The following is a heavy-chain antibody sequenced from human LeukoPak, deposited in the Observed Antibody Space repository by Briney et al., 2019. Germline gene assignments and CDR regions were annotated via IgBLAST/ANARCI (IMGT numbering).Heavy chain of an antibody. CDR3: ARAGQLRYMDV. Sequence: WGSLRLSCAASGFDFSDYYMSWIRQVPGKGLEWISNIKTTGLTTYYADPVKGRFTISRDNAKNSLLLQMNSLRADDTAIYYCARAGQLRYMDVWGKGTAVTVSS. CDR2: IKTTGLTT. J-gene: IGHJ6*03. CDR1: GFDFSDYY. V-gene: IGHV3-11*04.